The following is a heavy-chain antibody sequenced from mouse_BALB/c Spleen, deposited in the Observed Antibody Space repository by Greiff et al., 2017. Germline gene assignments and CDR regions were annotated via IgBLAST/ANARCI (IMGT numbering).Heavy chain of an antibody. V-gene: IGHV1-20*02. Sequence: VQLQQSGPELVKPGASVKISCKASGYSFTGYFMNWVMQSHGKSLEWIGRINPYNGDTFYNQKFKGKATLTVDKSSSTAHMELRSLASEDSAVYYCARSGGYGAMDYWGQGTSVTVSS. CDR1: GYSFTGYF. CDR2: INPYNGDT. CDR3: ARSGGYGAMDY. J-gene: IGHJ4*01. D-gene: IGHD2-10*02.